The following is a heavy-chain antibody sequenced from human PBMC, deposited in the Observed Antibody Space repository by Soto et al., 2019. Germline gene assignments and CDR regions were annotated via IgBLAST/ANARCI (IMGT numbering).Heavy chain of an antibody. CDR3: ARKDKSGYFNWFGP. V-gene: IGHV5-51*01. CDR1: VYRFTSYW. Sequence: GESLKISCRTSVYRFTSYWIAWVRQMPGKGLEWMGIIFPSDSDTRYSPSFQGQVTISADRSTSTVFLQWASLKASEAAVYFCARKDKSGYFNWFGPWGQGTLVTVSS. D-gene: IGHD3-22*01. CDR2: IFPSDSDT. J-gene: IGHJ5*02.